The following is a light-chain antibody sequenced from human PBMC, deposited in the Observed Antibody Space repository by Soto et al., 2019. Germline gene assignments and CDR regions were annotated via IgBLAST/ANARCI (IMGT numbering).Light chain of an antibody. J-gene: IGLJ2*01. CDR2: EVS. CDR1: SSDVGGSNY. V-gene: IGLV2-8*01. CDR3: SSYAGSNNLV. Sequence: QSALTQPPSASGSPGQSVTISCTGTSSDVGGSNYVSWYQHHPVKAPKLMIFEVSKRPSGVPDRFSGSKSGNPASLTVSGLQAEDEADYYCSSYAGSNNLVFGGGTKVTVL.